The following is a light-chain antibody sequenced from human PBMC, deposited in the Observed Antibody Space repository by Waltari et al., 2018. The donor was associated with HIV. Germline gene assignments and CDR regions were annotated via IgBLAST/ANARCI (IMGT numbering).Light chain of an antibody. J-gene: IGKJ3*01. CDR2: AAS. CDR3: QQSYSTPT. CDR1: QRISSY. Sequence: DIQMTQSPSSLSASVGDRVSITCRASQRISSYLNWYQQKPGKAHKLLIYAASSLQSGVPARFSGSGSGTDFTLTISSLQPQDFATYYCQQSYSTPTFGPGTKVDI. V-gene: IGKV1-39*01.